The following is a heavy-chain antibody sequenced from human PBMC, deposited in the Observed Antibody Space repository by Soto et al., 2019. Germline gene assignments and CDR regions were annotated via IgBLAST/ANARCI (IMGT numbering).Heavy chain of an antibody. CDR2: IKQDGSEK. CDR3: ARVPHLTTSYYYYGMDV. CDR1: GFTFSSYW. J-gene: IGHJ6*02. Sequence: EVQLVESGGGLVQPGGSLRLSCAASGFTFSSYWMSWVRQAPGKGLEWVANIKQDGSEKYYVDSVKGRFTISRDNAKNSLYLKMNSLRAEDTAVYYCARVPHLTTSYYYYGMDVWGQGTTVTVSS. D-gene: IGHD3-9*01. V-gene: IGHV3-7*04.